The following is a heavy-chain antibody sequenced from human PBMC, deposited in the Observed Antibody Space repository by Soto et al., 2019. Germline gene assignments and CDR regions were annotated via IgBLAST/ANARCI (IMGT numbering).Heavy chain of an antibody. Sequence: NPSETLSLTCTVSGGSISSGGYYWSWIRQHPGKGLEWIGYIYYSGSTYYNPSLKSRVTISVDTSKNQFSLKLSSVTAADTAVYYCASGEVDWLSYSGSIDYWGQGTLVTVSS. J-gene: IGHJ4*02. V-gene: IGHV4-31*03. D-gene: IGHD3-9*01. CDR2: IYYSGST. CDR1: GGSISSGGYY. CDR3: ASGEVDWLSYSGSIDY.